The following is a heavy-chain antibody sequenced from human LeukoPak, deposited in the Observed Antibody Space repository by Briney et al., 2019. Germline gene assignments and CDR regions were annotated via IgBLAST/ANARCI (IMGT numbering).Heavy chain of an antibody. CDR3: ARGPYSSGWYDLYYFDY. D-gene: IGHD6-19*01. CDR1: GHTFTSYY. V-gene: IGHV1-46*01. J-gene: IGHJ4*02. Sequence: ASVKVSCKASGHTFTSYYMHWVRQAPGQGLEWMGIINPSGGSTSYAQKFQGRVTMTRDTSTSTVYMELSSLRSEDTAVYYCARGPYSSGWYDLYYFDYWGQGTLVTVSS. CDR2: INPSGGST.